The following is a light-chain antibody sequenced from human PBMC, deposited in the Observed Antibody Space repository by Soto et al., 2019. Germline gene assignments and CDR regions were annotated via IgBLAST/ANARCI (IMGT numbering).Light chain of an antibody. CDR3: QQSYSTPFT. CDR2: KAS. V-gene: IGKV1-5*03. J-gene: IGKJ5*01. CDR1: QTISSW. Sequence: DIPMTQSPSTLAGSVGDRFTITCRASQTISSWLAWYQQKPGKAPKLLIYKASTLKSGVPSRFSGSGAGTDFTLTSSSLQPEDFATYYCQQSYSTPFTFGQGTRLEI.